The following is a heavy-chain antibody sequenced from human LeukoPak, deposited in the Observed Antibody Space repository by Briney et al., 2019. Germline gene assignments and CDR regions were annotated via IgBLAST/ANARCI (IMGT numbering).Heavy chain of an antibody. CDR3: ALAYCGGDCYSLSGVYFDY. D-gene: IGHD2-21*02. CDR1: GYRFTRYW. Sequence: GESLKISCKGSGYRFTRYWTGWVRQMPGKGLQWMGIIYPGDSDTRYSPSFQGQVTISADKSITTAYLQWSSLKASDSAMYYCALAYCGGDCYSLSGVYFDYWGQGTLVTVSS. V-gene: IGHV5-51*01. CDR2: IYPGDSDT. J-gene: IGHJ4*02.